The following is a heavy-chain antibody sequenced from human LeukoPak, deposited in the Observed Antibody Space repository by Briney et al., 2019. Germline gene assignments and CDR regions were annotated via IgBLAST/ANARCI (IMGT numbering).Heavy chain of an antibody. CDR1: GGSISNYY. CDR3: ARRVAVNPRYYFDY. Sequence: SETLSLTCTVSGGSISNYYWTWIRQPPGKGLEWIGYIYTSGSTKYNPSLRRRVTMSLDPSKNQFALVLSSVTAADTAEYYCARRVAVNPRYYFDYWAPETRVTVSS. D-gene: IGHD6-19*01. J-gene: IGHJ4*02. CDR2: IYTSGST. V-gene: IGHV4-4*09.